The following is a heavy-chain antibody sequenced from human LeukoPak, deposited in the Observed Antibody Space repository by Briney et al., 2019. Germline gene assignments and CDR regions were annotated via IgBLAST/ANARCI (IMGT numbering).Heavy chain of an antibody. CDR2: IYSGGST. V-gene: IGHV3-53*01. CDR1: GFTVSSNY. J-gene: IGHJ4*02. Sequence: GGALRLSCAASGFTVSSNYMSWVRQAPGGGVEWGSVIYSGGSTYYADSVKGRFTISRDNSKNTLYLQMNSLRAEDTAVYYCARDAGDSSGYFFDYWGQGTLVTVSS. D-gene: IGHD3-22*01. CDR3: ARDAGDSSGYFFDY.